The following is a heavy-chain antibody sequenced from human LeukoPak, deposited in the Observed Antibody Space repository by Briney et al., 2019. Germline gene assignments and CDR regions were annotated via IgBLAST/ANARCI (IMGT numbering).Heavy chain of an antibody. Sequence: SETLSLTCTVSGGSLSTYYWSWIRQPPGKGLEWIGYIYYSGSTNYNPSLKSRVTISVDTSKNEFSPKVSSVTAADTAVYYCARRGDILTGPYRRGAFDIWGQGTMVTVSS. J-gene: IGHJ3*02. CDR2: IYYSGST. CDR1: GGSLSTYY. V-gene: IGHV4-59*08. D-gene: IGHD3-9*01. CDR3: ARRGDILTGPYRRGAFDI.